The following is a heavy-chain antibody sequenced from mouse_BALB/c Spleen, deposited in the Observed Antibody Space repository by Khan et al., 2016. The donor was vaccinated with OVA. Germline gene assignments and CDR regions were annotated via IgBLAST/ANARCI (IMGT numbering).Heavy chain of an antibody. J-gene: IGHJ4*01. CDR2: ISNLAYSI. CDR3: VRACALDY. V-gene: IGHV5-15*02. Sequence: VELVESGGGLVQPGGSRKLSCAASGFTFSDYGMAWVRQAPGKGPEWVALISNLAYSIYFGDTVTGRFTIYRENAKNTRYLEMSSLRSEDSAMYYCVRACALDYWGQGTSVTVSS. CDR1: GFTFSDYG.